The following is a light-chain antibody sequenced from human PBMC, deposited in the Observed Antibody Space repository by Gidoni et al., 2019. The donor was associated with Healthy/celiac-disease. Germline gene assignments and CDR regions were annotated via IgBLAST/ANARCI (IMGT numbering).Light chain of an antibody. V-gene: IGLV3-9*01. CDR3: QVWDSSTAEGV. CDR1: NMGSKN. Sequence: SYALTQPLSVSVALGQTARITCGGNNMGSKNVHWYQQKPGQAPVLVIYSDSNRPSAIPERFSGSNSANTSTLPISRAQAGDEAAYYCQVWDSSTAEGVFGGGTKLTVL. J-gene: IGLJ2*01. CDR2: SDS.